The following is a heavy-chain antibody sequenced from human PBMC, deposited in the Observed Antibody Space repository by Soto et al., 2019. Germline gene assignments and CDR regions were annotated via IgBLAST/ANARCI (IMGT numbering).Heavy chain of an antibody. D-gene: IGHD6-6*01. CDR3: AKDRELLQLGLFDY. CDR2: ISWNSGTI. CDR1: GFIFVDYG. J-gene: IGHJ4*02. V-gene: IGHV3-9*01. Sequence: EVQLVESGGGLVQPGRSLRLSCAASGFIFVDYGMHWVRQAPGKGLEWVSGISWNSGTIGYADSVKGRFTISRDNAKNSLYLQMNSLRAEDTALYYCAKDRELLQLGLFDYWGQGTLVTVSS.